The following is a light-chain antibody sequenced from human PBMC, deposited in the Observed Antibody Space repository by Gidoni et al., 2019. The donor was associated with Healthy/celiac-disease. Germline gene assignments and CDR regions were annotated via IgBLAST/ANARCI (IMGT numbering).Light chain of an antibody. CDR1: QSVSSSY. J-gene: IGKJ4*01. Sequence: EIVLTQSPGTLSLSPGERATLSCRASQSVSSSYLAWYQQKPGQAPRLLIYGASSRATGIPDRFSGSESGTDFTLTISRLEPEDFAVYYCQQYGSSLVFTFGGXTKVEIK. CDR2: GAS. V-gene: IGKV3-20*01. CDR3: QQYGSSLVFT.